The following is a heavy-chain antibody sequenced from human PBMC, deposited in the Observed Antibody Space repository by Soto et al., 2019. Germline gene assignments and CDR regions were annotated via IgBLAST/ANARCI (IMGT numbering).Heavy chain of an antibody. J-gene: IGHJ4*02. CDR2: IYNPGSTA. CDR1: GFTFSSYL. CDR3: VRGNTGYGNFDY. Sequence: PGGSLRLSCAASGFTFSSYLLPCVRQAPCKGLVWFARIYNPGSTASYADSVKGRFTISRDNAKNTLYLQMSSLTVEDTAVFYCVRGNTGYGNFDYWGQGILVTVSS. V-gene: IGHV3-74*01. D-gene: IGHD5-12*01.